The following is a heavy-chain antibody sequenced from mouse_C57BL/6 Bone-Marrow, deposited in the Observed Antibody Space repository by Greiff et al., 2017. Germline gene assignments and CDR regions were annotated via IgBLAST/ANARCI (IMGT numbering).Heavy chain of an antibody. CDR2: IDPGDGGT. Sequence: EVQLQQSGAELVRPGASVKLSCTASGFNITDYYMPWVKQRPEQGLEWIGRIDPGDGGTEYTPKFQGKATRTADTSSNTAYLQLSSLTSEDTAVYYCNKYGYWGQGTTLTVSS. CDR1: GFNITDYY. J-gene: IGHJ2*01. CDR3: NKYGY. D-gene: IGHD1-1*01. V-gene: IGHV14-1*01.